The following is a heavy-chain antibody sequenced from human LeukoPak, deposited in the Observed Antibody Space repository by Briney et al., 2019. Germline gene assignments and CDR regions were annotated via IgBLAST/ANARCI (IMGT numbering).Heavy chain of an antibody. Sequence: ASVKVSCKASGYTFTSYGISWVRQAPGQGLEWMGWISAYNGNTNYAQKLQGRVTMTTDTSTSAAYMELRSLRSDDTAVYYCARVGGYYGSGSYYRWFDPWGQGTLVTVSS. CDR1: GYTFTSYG. CDR3: ARVGGYYGSGSYYRWFDP. V-gene: IGHV1-18*01. D-gene: IGHD3-10*01. J-gene: IGHJ5*02. CDR2: ISAYNGNT.